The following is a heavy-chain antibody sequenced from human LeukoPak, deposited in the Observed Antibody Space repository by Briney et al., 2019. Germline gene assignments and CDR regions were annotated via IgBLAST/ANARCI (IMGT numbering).Heavy chain of an antibody. CDR2: IYTSGST. Sequence: PSETLSLTCTVSGGSISSYYWSWIRQPAGKGLEWIGRIYTSGSTNYNPSLKSRVTMSVDTSKNQFSLKLSSVTAADTAVYYCATGTYYYDSSGSPLDYWGQGTLVTVSS. V-gene: IGHV4-4*07. D-gene: IGHD3-22*01. J-gene: IGHJ4*02. CDR1: GGSISSYY. CDR3: ATGTYYYDSSGSPLDY.